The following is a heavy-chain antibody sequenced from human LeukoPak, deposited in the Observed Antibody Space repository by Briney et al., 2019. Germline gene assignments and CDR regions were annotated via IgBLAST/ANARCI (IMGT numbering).Heavy chain of an antibody. V-gene: IGHV1-18*01. CDR1: GYTFISYG. CDR2: ISGYNGNT. D-gene: IGHD6-13*01. CDR3: ARDLERSSSWFDY. J-gene: IGHJ4*02. Sequence: ASVKVSCKASGYTFISYGISWVRQAPGQGLEWMGWISGYNGNTNYAQNLEGRVTMTTDTSTSTAYMELRSLRSDDTAVYYCARDLERSSSWFDYWGQGTLVTVSS.